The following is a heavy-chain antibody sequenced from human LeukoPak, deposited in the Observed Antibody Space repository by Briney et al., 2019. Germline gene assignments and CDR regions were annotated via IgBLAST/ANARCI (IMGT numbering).Heavy chain of an antibody. CDR1: GGSISSSSYY. D-gene: IGHD2-2*01. Sequence: SETLSLTCTVSGGSISSSSYYWGWIRQPPGKGLEWIGSIYYSGSTYYNPSLKSRVTISVDTSKNQFSLKLSSVTAEDTAVYYCARGYFEVVPAAIPSYYYYGMDVWGQGTTVTVSS. J-gene: IGHJ6*02. CDR2: IYYSGST. CDR3: ARGYFEVVPAAIPSYYYYGMDV. V-gene: IGHV4-39*07.